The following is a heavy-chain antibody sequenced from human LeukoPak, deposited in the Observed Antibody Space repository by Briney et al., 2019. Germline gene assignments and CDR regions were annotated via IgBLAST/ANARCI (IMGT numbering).Heavy chain of an antibody. CDR3: ATHGTGNKDF. Sequence: SETLSLTCTVSGVSISSQYWSWFRQSPAKGLEWIGYVYYTGDTNYNPSLKSRVSMSLDTSKSQFSLKLRSVTAADPAVYYCATHGTGNKDFWGQGTLVTVSP. J-gene: IGHJ4*02. CDR1: GVSISSQY. CDR2: VYYTGDT. D-gene: IGHD1/OR15-1a*01. V-gene: IGHV4-59*08.